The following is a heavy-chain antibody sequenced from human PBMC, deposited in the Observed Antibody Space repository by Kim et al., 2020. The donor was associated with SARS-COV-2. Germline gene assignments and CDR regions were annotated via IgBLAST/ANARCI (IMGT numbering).Heavy chain of an antibody. CDR3: ARTPRASYDYVWGSYRSDYYYGMDV. CDR1: GYTFTSYA. J-gene: IGHJ6*02. CDR2: INAGNGNT. Sequence: ASVKVSCKASGYTFTSYAMHWVRQAPGQRLEWMGWINAGNGNTKYSQKFQGRVTITRDTSASTAYMELSSLRSEDTAVYYCARTPRASYDYVWGSYRSDYYYGMDVWGQGTTVTVSS. V-gene: IGHV1-3*01. D-gene: IGHD3-16*02.